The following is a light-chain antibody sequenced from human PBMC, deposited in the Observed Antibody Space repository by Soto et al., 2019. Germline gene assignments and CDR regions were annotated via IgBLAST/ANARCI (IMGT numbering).Light chain of an antibody. CDR1: SSDIGHYDH. Sequence: ALTQPASVSGSPGQSITISCTGTSSDIGHYDHVSWYQQHPGKAPKLMIYHATYRPSGVSNRYSGSKSGNSASLTISGLQADDEADYYCCSLTTSHTYVFGSGTKVTVL. J-gene: IGLJ1*01. CDR2: HAT. V-gene: IGLV2-14*03. CDR3: CSLTTSHTYV.